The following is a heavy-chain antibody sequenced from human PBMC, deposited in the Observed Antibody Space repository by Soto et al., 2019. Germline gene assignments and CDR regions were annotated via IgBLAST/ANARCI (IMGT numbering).Heavy chain of an antibody. CDR2: INHSGST. D-gene: IGHD3-10*01. CDR1: GGSFSGYY. CDR3: ARGGSGSYYKAADYYYMDV. V-gene: IGHV4-34*01. Sequence: SETLSLTCAVYGGSFSGYYWSWIRQPPGKGLEWIGEINHSGSTNYNPSLKSRVTISVDTSKNQFSLKLSSVTAADTAVYYCARGGSGSYYKAADYYYMDVWGKGTTVTVSS. J-gene: IGHJ6*03.